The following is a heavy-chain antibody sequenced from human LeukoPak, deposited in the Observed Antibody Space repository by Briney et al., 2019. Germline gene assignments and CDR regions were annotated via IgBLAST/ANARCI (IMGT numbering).Heavy chain of an antibody. V-gene: IGHV4-38-2*02. D-gene: IGHD3-9*01. CDR3: ARNYDILTGSNWFDP. J-gene: IGHJ5*02. Sequence: SETLSLTCTVSGYSISSGYYWGWIRQPPGKGLEWIGSIYYSGSTYYNPSLKGRVTISVDTSKNQFSLKLSSVTAADTAVYYCARNYDILTGSNWFDPWGQGTLVTVSS. CDR2: IYYSGST. CDR1: GYSISSGYY.